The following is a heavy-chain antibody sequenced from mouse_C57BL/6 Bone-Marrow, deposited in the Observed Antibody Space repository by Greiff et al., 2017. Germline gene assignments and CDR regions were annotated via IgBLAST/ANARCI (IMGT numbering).Heavy chain of an antibody. D-gene: IGHD1-1*02. CDR3: ARNPPYGLLSWFAY. V-gene: IGHV5-6*01. J-gene: IGHJ3*01. Sequence: EVKLVESGGDLVKPGGSLKLSCAASGFTFSSYGMSWVRQTPDKRLEWVATISSGGSYTYYPDSVKGRFTFSRDNAKNTLYLQMSSLKSEDTAMXYCARNPPYGLLSWFAYWGQGTLVTVSA. CDR1: GFTFSSYG. CDR2: ISSGGSYT.